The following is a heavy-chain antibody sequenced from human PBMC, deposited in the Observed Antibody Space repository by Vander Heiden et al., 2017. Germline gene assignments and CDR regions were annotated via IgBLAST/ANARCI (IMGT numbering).Heavy chain of an antibody. V-gene: IGHV3-48*02. CDR2: ISRISTSI. D-gene: IGHD2-2*01. J-gene: IGHJ3*02. CDR3: VRVGRKFSYQGAFDI. CDR1: GFTLSDHS. Sequence: EVKLVVSGRALVQPGGSLRLSCAASGFTLSDHSMNWVRQAPGKGLEWVSYISRISTSIYYADSVKGRFTISRDNDNDSLYLEMSSLRDEDTAVYYCVRVGRKFSYQGAFDIWGQGTVVTVSS.